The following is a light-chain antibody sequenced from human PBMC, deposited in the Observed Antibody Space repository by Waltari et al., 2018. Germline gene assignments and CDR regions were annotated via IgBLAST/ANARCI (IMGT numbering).Light chain of an antibody. CDR2: GAS. CDR1: QSFSSSN. V-gene: IGKV3-20*01. J-gene: IGKJ3*01. Sequence: EVVLTQSPGTLSLSPGEGVTLSCRASQSFSSSNLAGYQQKPGQAPRLLIHGASIRATGIPDRFSGTGSGTDFTLTISRLEPEDYAVYYCQQYGSSPTFGPGTKVDVK. CDR3: QQYGSSPT.